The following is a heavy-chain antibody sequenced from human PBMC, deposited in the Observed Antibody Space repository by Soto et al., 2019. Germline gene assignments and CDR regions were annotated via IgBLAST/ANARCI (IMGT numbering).Heavy chain of an antibody. CDR2: INVGNGNT. Sequence: ASVKVSCKASGYTFTNYAMHWVRQAPGQRLEWMGWINVGNGNTKYSQKFQGRVTITRDISASTAYMEVSSLRSEDTAVYFCAREGGRTIFGVVIIPPNYWGQGTLVTVLL. CDR1: GYTFTNYA. J-gene: IGHJ4*02. CDR3: AREGGRTIFGVVIIPPNY. V-gene: IGHV1-3*01. D-gene: IGHD3-3*01.